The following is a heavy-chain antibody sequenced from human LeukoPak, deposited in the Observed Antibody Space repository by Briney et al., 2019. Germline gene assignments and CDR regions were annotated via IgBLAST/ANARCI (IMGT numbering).Heavy chain of an antibody. V-gene: IGHV1-24*01. CDR2: FDPEDGET. D-gene: IGHD3-9*01. CDR3: ATSRPEYHYDILTGYHYRNWFDP. CDR1: GYTLTELS. J-gene: IGHJ5*02. Sequence: ASVKVSCKVSGYTLTELSMHWVRQAPGKGLEWMGGFDPEDGETIYAQKFQGRVTMTEDTSTDTAYMELSSLRSEDTAVYYCATSRPEYHYDILTGYHYRNWFDPWGQGTLVTVSP.